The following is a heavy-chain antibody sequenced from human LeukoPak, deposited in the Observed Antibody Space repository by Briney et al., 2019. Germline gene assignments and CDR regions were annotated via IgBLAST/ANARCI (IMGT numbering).Heavy chain of an antibody. Sequence: PGGSLRLSCAASGFTFTRYAMSWVRQAPGKGLEWVSAITGYGGDTYYAASVKGRFTVSRDNSKNTLYLQMNSLRAEDTAVYYCAKTYSYVELPSDYWGQGTLVTVSS. CDR1: GFTFTRYA. CDR3: AKTYSYVELPSDY. CDR2: ITGYGGDT. V-gene: IGHV3-23*01. J-gene: IGHJ4*02. D-gene: IGHD5-18*01.